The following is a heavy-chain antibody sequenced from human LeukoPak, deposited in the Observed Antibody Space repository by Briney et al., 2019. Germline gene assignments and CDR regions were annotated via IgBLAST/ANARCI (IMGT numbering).Heavy chain of an antibody. Sequence: GGSLRLSCVASGFSFNNYAMNWVRQAPGKGLEWVSLVIGSSGSTFYADSVKGRFTISRDKSKSTLYLQMNSLRAEDTAVYYCAKGAYDYVEIAYFDYWGQGSLVTVSS. CDR2: VIGSSGST. CDR3: AKGAYDYVEIAYFDY. V-gene: IGHV3-23*01. D-gene: IGHD5-12*01. J-gene: IGHJ4*02. CDR1: GFSFNNYA.